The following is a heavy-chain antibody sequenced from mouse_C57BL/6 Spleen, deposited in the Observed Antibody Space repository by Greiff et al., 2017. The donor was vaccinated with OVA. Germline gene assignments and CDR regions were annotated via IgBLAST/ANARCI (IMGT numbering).Heavy chain of an antibody. CDR2: IDPSDSYT. Sequence: QVQLQQPGAELVMPGASVKLSCKASGYTFTSYWMHWVKQRPGQGLEWIGEIDPSDSYTNYNQKFKGKSTLTVDKSYSTAYMQLSSLTSEDAAVYYCARYGPHYYAMDYWGQGTSVTVSS. CDR3: ARYGPHYYAMDY. J-gene: IGHJ4*01. D-gene: IGHD1-2*01. CDR1: GYTFTSYW. V-gene: IGHV1-69*01.